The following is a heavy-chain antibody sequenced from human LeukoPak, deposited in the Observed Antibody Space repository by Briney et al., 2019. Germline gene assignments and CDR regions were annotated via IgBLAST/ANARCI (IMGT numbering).Heavy chain of an antibody. CDR3: ARLHGDYASGTPPFDH. CDR1: GVSVTHHFYF. Sequence: SQTLSLTCTVSGVSVTHHFYFWGWIRQFPGKGLEWIGYLYGSGSTYLNPSLESRISMSLDTSQNQFSLSLRSVTAADTALYYCARLHGDYASGTPPFDHWGQGALVTVSS. CDR2: LYGSGST. J-gene: IGHJ4*02. D-gene: IGHD3-10*01. V-gene: IGHV4-31*03.